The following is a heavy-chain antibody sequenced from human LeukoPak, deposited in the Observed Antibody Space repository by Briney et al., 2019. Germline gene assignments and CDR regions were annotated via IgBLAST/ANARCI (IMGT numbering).Heavy chain of an antibody. Sequence: SVKVSCKASGGTFSSYAISWVRQAPGHGLEWMGGIIPIFGTANYAQRFQGRVTITTDESTSTAYRELSSLRSEDTAVYSCARAIAARPGKYNWFDPWGQGTLVTVSS. CDR2: IIPIFGTA. D-gene: IGHD6-6*01. CDR1: GGTFSSYA. CDR3: ARAIAARPGKYNWFDP. V-gene: IGHV1-69*05. J-gene: IGHJ5*02.